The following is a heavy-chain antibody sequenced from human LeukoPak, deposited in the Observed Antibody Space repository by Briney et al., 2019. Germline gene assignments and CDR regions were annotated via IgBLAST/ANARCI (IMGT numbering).Heavy chain of an antibody. J-gene: IGHJ4*02. Sequence: GGSLRLSCAASGFTFSSYGMHWVRQAPGKGLEWVAVISYDGSNKYYADSVKGRFTIARDNAKNSLFLQMNSLRGEDTAIYYCARHLAGDSLYRHFDYWGQGTLVTVSS. D-gene: IGHD5/OR15-5a*01. CDR1: GFTFSSYG. V-gene: IGHV3-30*03. CDR2: ISYDGSNK. CDR3: ARHLAGDSLYRHFDY.